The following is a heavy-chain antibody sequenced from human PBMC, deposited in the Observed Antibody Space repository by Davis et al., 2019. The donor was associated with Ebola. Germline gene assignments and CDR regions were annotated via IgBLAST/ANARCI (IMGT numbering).Heavy chain of an antibody. Sequence: AASVKVSCKASGYTFIGYYIHWVRQAPGQGLEWMGWINPKSGGTKYAQKFQDWVTMTRDTSISTAYVELSGLTSDDTALYSCARAVSPTSDYYMDVWGKGTAVTVSS. D-gene: IGHD5/OR15-5a*01. V-gene: IGHV1-2*04. CDR3: ARAVSPTSDYYMDV. CDR2: INPKSGGT. J-gene: IGHJ6*03. CDR1: GYTFIGYY.